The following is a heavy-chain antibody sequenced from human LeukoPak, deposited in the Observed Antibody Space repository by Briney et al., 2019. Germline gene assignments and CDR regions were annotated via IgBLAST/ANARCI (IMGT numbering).Heavy chain of an antibody. CDR3: ARDRPGRYCSSNSCYTASPFDP. J-gene: IGHJ5*02. D-gene: IGHD2-2*02. Sequence: SVKVSCKASGYTFTSYDINWVRQAAGQGLEWMGGIIPKFGTAIYAQKFQGRVTITEDESTSTAYMELSSLRSEDTAVYYCARDRPGRYCSSNSCYTASPFDPWGQGTLVTVSS. CDR2: IIPKFGTA. CDR1: GYTFTSYD. V-gene: IGHV1-69*13.